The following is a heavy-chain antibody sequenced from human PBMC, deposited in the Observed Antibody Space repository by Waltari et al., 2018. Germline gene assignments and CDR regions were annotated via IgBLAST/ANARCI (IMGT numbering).Heavy chain of an antibody. V-gene: IGHV4-59*01. J-gene: IGHJ6*02. CDR3: ARDRGSDGYDFWSGYSPSYGMDV. Sequence: QVQLQESGPGLVKPSETLSLTCTVSGGSISSYYWSWIRQPPGKGLEWIGYIYYSGSTNYNPALKSRVTISVDTSKNQFSLKLSSVTTADTAVYYCARDRGSDGYDFWSGYSPSYGMDVWGQGTTVTVSS. CDR2: IYYSGST. CDR1: GGSISSYY. D-gene: IGHD3-3*01.